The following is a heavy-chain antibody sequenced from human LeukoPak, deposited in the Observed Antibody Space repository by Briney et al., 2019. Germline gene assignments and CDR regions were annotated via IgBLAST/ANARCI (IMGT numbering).Heavy chain of an antibody. Sequence: GGSLRLSCAASGFTFSDYYMSWLRQAPGKGLEWVSYISSSGSTIYYAASVKGRFTISRDNAKNSLYLQMNSLRAEDTAVYYCARARKVDYYFDYWGQGTLVTVSS. CDR3: ARARKVDYYFDY. CDR2: ISSSGSTI. V-gene: IGHV3-11*04. CDR1: GFTFSDYY. J-gene: IGHJ4*02.